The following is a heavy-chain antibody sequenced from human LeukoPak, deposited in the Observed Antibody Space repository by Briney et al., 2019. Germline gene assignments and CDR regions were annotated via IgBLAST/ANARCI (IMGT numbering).Heavy chain of an antibody. D-gene: IGHD6-13*01. V-gene: IGHV3-74*01. J-gene: IGHJ4*02. CDR3: AKDIAGIAAGLIDY. Sequence: GGSLRLSCAASGFTFSSYWMHWVRQAPGKGLVWVSRINTDGSSTSYADSVKGRFTISRDNAKNSLYLQMNSLRAEDTALYYCAKDIAGIAAGLIDYWGQGTLVTVSS. CDR2: INTDGSST. CDR1: GFTFSSYW.